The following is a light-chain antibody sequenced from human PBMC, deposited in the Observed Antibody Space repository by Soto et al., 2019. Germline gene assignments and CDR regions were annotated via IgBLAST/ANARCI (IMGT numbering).Light chain of an antibody. CDR3: QQRSNWLT. J-gene: IGKJ4*01. CDR2: DAS. V-gene: IGKV3-11*01. Sequence: LTQSPAPLSLSPGERATLSCRASQSVSSYLAWYQQKPGQAPRLLIYDASNRATGIPARFSGSGSGTDFTLTISSLEPEDFAVYYCQQRSNWLTFGGGAKV. CDR1: QSVSSY.